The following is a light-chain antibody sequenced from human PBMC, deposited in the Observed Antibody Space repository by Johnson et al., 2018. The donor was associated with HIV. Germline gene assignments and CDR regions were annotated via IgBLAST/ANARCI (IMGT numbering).Light chain of an antibody. CDR3: GTWDFSLSARV. V-gene: IGLV1-51*02. CDR2: ENN. Sequence: QSVLTQPPSVSAAPGQKVTISCSGSSSNIGNNYVSWYQQLPGRAPKLLIYENNKRPSGIPDRFSGSKSGTSATLGITGLQTGDEADYYCGTWDFSLSARVFGTGTKVTGL. CDR1: SSNIGNNY. J-gene: IGLJ1*01.